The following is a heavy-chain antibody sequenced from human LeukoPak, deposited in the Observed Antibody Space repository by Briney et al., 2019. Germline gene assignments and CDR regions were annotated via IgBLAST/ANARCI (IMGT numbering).Heavy chain of an antibody. Sequence: SVKVSCKASGFAFTSSAMQWVRQARGQRLEWIGWIVVGSGNTNYAQKFQGRVTITRDMSTSTAYMELSSLRSEDTAVYYCAAHIRGYTYGFFDYWGQGTLVTVSS. D-gene: IGHD5-18*01. CDR2: IVVGSGNT. CDR1: GFAFTSSA. J-gene: IGHJ4*02. CDR3: AAHIRGYTYGFFDY. V-gene: IGHV1-58*02.